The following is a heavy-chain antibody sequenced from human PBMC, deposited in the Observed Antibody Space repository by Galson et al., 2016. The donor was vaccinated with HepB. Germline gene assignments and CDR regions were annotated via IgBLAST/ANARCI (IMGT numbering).Heavy chain of an antibody. CDR1: GFTFSSYG. Sequence: SLRLSCAASGFTFSSYGMHWVRQAPGKGLEWVALISYDGRNKNYVDSVKGRFTISRDNSKNTLYLQMNSLRAEDTAVYYCAKDPLLLGVVMSAATSWGQGTLVTVSP. CDR2: ISYDGRNK. D-gene: IGHD2-15*01. CDR3: AKDPLLLGVVMSAATS. J-gene: IGHJ4*02. V-gene: IGHV3-30*18.